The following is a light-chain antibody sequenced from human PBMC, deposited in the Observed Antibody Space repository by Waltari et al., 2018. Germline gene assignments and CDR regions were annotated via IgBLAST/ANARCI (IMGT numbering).Light chain of an antibody. J-gene: IGLJ2*01. Sequence: SYVLTQPHSVSVAPGKTARITCGGNDIGSQSVHWYQQKPGQAAVMCIFFVSDRPSGISERFSGSKSGNTATLTISRVEAGDEADDFCQVWDGTSDQPVFGGGTKLTVL. CDR3: QVWDGTSDQPV. CDR1: DIGSQS. V-gene: IGLV3-21*04. CDR2: FVS.